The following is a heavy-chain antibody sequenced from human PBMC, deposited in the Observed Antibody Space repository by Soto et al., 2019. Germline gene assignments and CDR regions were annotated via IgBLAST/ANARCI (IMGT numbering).Heavy chain of an antibody. CDR3: ARGPSVAKVDS. J-gene: IGHJ4*02. Sequence: QVQLQESGPGLVKPSQTLSLTCTGSGGSISSEYYCWRWIRQSPEKGLERIGHIYNSVNTYSHPSLRIRVSISVDTSSHHFSLKLASVTAADTAVYYCARGPSVAKVDSWGQVTLVTVAS. CDR1: GGSISSEYYC. D-gene: IGHD2-21*01. V-gene: IGHV4-30-4*01. CDR2: IYNSVNT.